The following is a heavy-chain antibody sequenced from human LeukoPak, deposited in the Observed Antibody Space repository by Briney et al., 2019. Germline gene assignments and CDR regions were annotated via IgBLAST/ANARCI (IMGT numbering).Heavy chain of an antibody. Sequence: PGGSLRLSCAASGFTVSSNYMSWVRQAPGKGLEWVSVIYSGGSTYYADSVKGRFTISRDNSKNTLYLQMNSLRAEDTAVYYCASTITIFGVVIRDYYYMDVWGKGTTVTVSS. V-gene: IGHV3-53*01. CDR2: IYSGGST. D-gene: IGHD3-3*01. CDR1: GFTVSSNY. CDR3: ASTITIFGVVIRDYYYMDV. J-gene: IGHJ6*03.